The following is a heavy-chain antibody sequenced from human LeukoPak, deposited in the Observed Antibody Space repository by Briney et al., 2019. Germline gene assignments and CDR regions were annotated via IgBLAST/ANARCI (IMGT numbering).Heavy chain of an antibody. CDR1: GGSISSYY. J-gene: IGHJ4*02. V-gene: IGHV4-59*01. D-gene: IGHD3-22*01. CDR2: IYYSGTT. Sequence: SETLSLTCTVSGGSISSYYWSWIRQPPGKGLEWIGYIYYSGTTNYNPSLKSRVIISVDTSKNQFSLQLSPVIAADTAVYYCARDSYYDSSGFRFDYWGQGTLVTVSS. CDR3: ARDSYYDSSGFRFDY.